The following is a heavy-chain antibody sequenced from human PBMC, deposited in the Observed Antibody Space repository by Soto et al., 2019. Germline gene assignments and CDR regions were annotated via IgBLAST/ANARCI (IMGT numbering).Heavy chain of an antibody. Sequence: QFQLQESGPGLVKHSEPLSLTCTVSGASLSSPTFYWGWIRQSPEKGLEWIGSIYYSGTTHYSPSLKGRVSLSVDTSSMQFSLKLTSVTAADTGVYYCVRQPNRPQAGDEWGQGTLVTVSS. V-gene: IGHV4-39*01. CDR2: IYYSGTT. CDR1: GASLSSPTFY. J-gene: IGHJ4*02. D-gene: IGHD6-19*01. CDR3: VRQPNRPQAGDE.